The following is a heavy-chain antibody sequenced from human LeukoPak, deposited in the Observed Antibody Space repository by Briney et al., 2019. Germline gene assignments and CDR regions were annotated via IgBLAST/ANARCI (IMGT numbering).Heavy chain of an antibody. CDR3: ASWGSGYSYGYVPYYFDY. CDR1: GFTFSSYS. CDR2: ISSSSSTI. D-gene: IGHD5-18*01. J-gene: IGHJ4*02. Sequence: GGSLRLSCAASGFTFSSYSMNWVRQAPGNGLEWVSYISSSSSTIYYADSVKGRFTISRDNAKNSLYLQMNSLRAEDTAVYYCASWGSGYSYGYVPYYFDYWGQGTLVTVSS. V-gene: IGHV3-48*01.